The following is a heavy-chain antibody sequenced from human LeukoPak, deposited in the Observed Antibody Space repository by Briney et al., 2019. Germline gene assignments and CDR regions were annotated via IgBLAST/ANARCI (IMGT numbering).Heavy chain of an antibody. D-gene: IGHD6-13*01. CDR2: INNDGRVT. CDR1: GFTFSSHW. V-gene: IGHV3-74*01. Sequence: GSLRLSCAAPGFTFSSHWVHWVRQAPGKGLGWGSFINNDGRVTRYADSVKGRFTISRDNAKNTVYLQMNSLRADDTAVYYCAKDFIGYSSNWAFDYWGQGTLVTVSS. J-gene: IGHJ4*02. CDR3: AKDFIGYSSNWAFDY.